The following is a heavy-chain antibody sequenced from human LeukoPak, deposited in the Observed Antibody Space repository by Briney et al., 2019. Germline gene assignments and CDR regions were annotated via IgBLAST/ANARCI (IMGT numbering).Heavy chain of an antibody. D-gene: IGHD1-7*01. V-gene: IGHV4-39*07. CDR3: AREELRAFDI. CDR2: IYYSGST. CDR1: GGSISSSSYY. J-gene: IGHJ3*02. Sequence: SETLSLTCTVSGGSISSSSYYWGWIRQPPGKGLEWIGSIYYSGSTYYNPSLKSRVTISEDTSKNQFSLKLSSVTAADTAVYYCAREELRAFDIWGQGTMVTVSS.